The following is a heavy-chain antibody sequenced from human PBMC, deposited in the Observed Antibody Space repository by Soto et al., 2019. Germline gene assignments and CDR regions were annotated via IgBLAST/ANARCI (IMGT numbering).Heavy chain of an antibody. CDR3: ARGNLYYDILAGYYGGLFDY. Sequence: SETLSLTCTVSGDSISSYYWSWIRQPPGKGLEWIGYIYYSGSTNYNPSLKSRVTISVDTSKNQFSLKLSSVTAADTAVYYCARGNLYYDILAGYYGGLFDYWGQGTLVTVSS. CDR1: GDSISSYY. J-gene: IGHJ4*02. D-gene: IGHD3-9*01. V-gene: IGHV4-59*01. CDR2: IYYSGST.